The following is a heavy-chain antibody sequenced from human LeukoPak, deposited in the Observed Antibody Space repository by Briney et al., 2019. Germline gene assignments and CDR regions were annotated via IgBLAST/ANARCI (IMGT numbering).Heavy chain of an antibody. V-gene: IGHV4-4*08. Sequence: PSETPSLTCTVSGGSIRSYYWSWIRQPPGKGLEWIGYIYSSGSTNYNPSLKSRVTISVDTSKNQFSLRLSSVTAADTAVYYCARESAWELPGDAFDIWGQGTMVTVSS. CDR2: IYSSGST. CDR1: GGSIRSYY. J-gene: IGHJ3*02. CDR3: ARESAWELPGDAFDI. D-gene: IGHD1-26*01.